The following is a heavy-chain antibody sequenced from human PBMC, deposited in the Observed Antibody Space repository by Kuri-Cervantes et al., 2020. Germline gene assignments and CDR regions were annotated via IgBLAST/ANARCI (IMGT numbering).Heavy chain of an antibody. CDR3: ARDRGDGYNF. Sequence: GESLKISCAASGFTFDDYAMHWVRQAPGKGLEWVSLISWDGGSTYYADSVKGRFTISRDNSKNSLYLQMNSLRAEDTAVYYCARDRGDGYNFWGQGTLVTVSS. D-gene: IGHD5-24*01. V-gene: IGHV3-43D*04. CDR1: GFTFDDYA. J-gene: IGHJ4*02. CDR2: ISWDGGST.